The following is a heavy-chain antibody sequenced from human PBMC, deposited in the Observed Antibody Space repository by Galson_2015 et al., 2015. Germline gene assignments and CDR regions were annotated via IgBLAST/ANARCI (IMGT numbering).Heavy chain of an antibody. J-gene: IGHJ5*01. Sequence: CAISGDSVSSNTAAWNWIRQSPSRGLEWLGRTYYRSKWYNHYAASLDSRITIDADTSKNQFSLYLNSVTPDDTAVYYCARGVVTGFRVIIKYYRHSRVQGTLSPVSP. V-gene: IGHV6-1*01. CDR1: GDSVSSNTAA. CDR3: ARGVVTGFRVIIKYYRHS. D-gene: IGHD3-10*01. CDR2: TYYRSKWYN.